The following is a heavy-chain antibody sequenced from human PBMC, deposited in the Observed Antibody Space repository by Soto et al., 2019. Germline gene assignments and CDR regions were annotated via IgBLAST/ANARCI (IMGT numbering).Heavy chain of an antibody. V-gene: IGHV1-18*01. CDR2: ISGHNGNT. J-gene: IGHJ5*02. Sequence: QVQLVQSGAEVKKPGASVKVSCKASGYTFTTNGVSWVRQAPGQGLEWMGWISGHNGNTKYAQKFQDRVTVTTDTSTSTVYMELRSLGSDDTAVYYCAAHTNSGGFDPWGQGTRVIVSS. CDR1: GYTFTTNG. D-gene: IGHD1-1*01. CDR3: AAHTNSGGFDP.